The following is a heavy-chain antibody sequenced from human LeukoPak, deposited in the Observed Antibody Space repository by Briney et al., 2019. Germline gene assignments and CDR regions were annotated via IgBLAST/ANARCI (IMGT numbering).Heavy chain of an antibody. CDR3: ARSERGYSYGYESRLIDY. V-gene: IGHV4-39*01. J-gene: IGHJ4*02. CDR2: IYYSGST. CDR1: GGSISSSSYY. D-gene: IGHD5-18*01. Sequence: SETLSLTCTVSGGSISSSSYYWGWIRQPPGKGLEWIGSIYYSGSTYYNPSLKSRVTISVDTSKNQFSLKLSSVTAADTAVYYCARSERGYSYGYESRLIDYWGQGTLVTVSS.